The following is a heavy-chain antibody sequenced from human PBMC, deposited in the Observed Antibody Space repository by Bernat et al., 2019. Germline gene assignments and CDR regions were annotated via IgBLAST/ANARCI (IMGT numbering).Heavy chain of an antibody. Sequence: VQLVQSGAEVKKPGASVKVSCKASGYTFTGYYMHWVRQAPGQGLEWMGWINPNSGGTNYAQKFQGRVTMTRDTSISTAYMELSRLRSDDTAVYYCARESEMATTVGWFDPWGQGTLVTVSS. CDR3: ARESEMATTVGWFDP. J-gene: IGHJ5*02. CDR2: INPNSGGT. CDR1: GYTFTGYY. V-gene: IGHV1-2*02. D-gene: IGHD5-24*01.